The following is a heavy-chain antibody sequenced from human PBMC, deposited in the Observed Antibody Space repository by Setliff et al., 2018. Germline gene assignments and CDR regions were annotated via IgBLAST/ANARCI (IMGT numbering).Heavy chain of an antibody. D-gene: IGHD6-13*01. Sequence: GSLRLSCAASGFTFRSYSMNWVRQAPGKGLDWVSTVDGSGYSTFYADSVKGRFIISRDNSENTLYLQMNSLRAEDTAVYYCARVTSSCVDYWGQGTLVTVS. CDR2: VDGSGYST. V-gene: IGHV3-23*01. CDR3: ARVTSSCVDY. J-gene: IGHJ4*02. CDR1: GFTFRSYS.